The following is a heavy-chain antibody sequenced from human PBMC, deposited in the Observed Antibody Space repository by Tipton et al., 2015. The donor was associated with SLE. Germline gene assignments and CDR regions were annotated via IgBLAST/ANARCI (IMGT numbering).Heavy chain of an antibody. J-gene: IGHJ4*02. V-gene: IGHV4-34*01. CDR3: ARDEYRYDTTGYHLLGHFDF. CDR1: GGSFSGYF. Sequence: TLSLTCGVNGGSFSGYFWSWIRQAPGRGLEWIGEINHSGSTKYNPSLESRVTISVDTSKNQFSLNLSSVTAADTAVYYCARDEYRYDTTGYHLLGHFDFWGQGTLVTVSS. CDR2: INHSGST. D-gene: IGHD3-22*01.